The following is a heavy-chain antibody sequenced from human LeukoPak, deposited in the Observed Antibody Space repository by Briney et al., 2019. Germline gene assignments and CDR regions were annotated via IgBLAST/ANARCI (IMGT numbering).Heavy chain of an antibody. J-gene: IGHJ6*03. D-gene: IGHD3-3*01. Sequence: SETLSLTCIVSGGSISSSSYYWGWIRQPPGKGLEWIGSIYYSGSTYYNPSLKSRVTISVDTSKNHFSLKLSSVTAADTAVYYCAGGAQRGDYDFWSGYLIRDNYYMDVWGKGTTVTVSS. CDR3: AGGAQRGDYDFWSGYLIRDNYYMDV. V-gene: IGHV4-39*02. CDR1: GGSISSSSYY. CDR2: IYYSGST.